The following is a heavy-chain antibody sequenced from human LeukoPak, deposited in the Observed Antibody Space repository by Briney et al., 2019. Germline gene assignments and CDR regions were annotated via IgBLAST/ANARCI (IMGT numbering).Heavy chain of an antibody. CDR2: IKEDGGET. CDR3: ARRREVQTTFDY. Sequence: GGSLRLSCVASGFVFSNYWMGWARQAPGKGLEWVANIKEDGGETYYVDSVKGRFTISRDNAKNSLDLQMNSLRDEDTAVYYCARRREVQTTFDYWGQGTLVTVSS. J-gene: IGHJ4*02. D-gene: IGHD4/OR15-4a*01. CDR1: GFVFSNYW. V-gene: IGHV3-7*01.